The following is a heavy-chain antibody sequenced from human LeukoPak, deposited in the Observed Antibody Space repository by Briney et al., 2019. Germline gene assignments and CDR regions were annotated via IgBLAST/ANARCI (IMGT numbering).Heavy chain of an antibody. Sequence: GGSLRLSCAASGFTFTTYAMSWVRQTPGKGLEWVSAISPSGSSTYYADSVQGRFTISRDNSKNTLYLQMNSLRAEDTAVYYCAKDPNGDYIGTFDIWGQGTMVTVSS. CDR1: GFTFTTYA. CDR3: AKDPNGDYIGTFDI. D-gene: IGHD4-17*01. CDR2: ISPSGSST. J-gene: IGHJ3*02. V-gene: IGHV3-23*01.